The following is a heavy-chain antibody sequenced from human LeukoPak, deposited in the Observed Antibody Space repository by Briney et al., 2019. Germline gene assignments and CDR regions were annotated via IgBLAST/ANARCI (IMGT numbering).Heavy chain of an antibody. CDR1: GFTFSRYS. J-gene: IGHJ3*02. CDR3: ARVSAGVIGMKDVFDI. V-gene: IGHV3-21*01. Sequence: GGTLRLSCAASGFTFSRYSMNWVRQAPGKGLEWVSSISGSSSYIYYADSVKGRFTISRHNAKNSLYLQMNSLRAEDTAVYYCARVSAGVIGMKDVFDIWGQGTMVTVSS. D-gene: IGHD3-16*02. CDR2: ISGSSSYI.